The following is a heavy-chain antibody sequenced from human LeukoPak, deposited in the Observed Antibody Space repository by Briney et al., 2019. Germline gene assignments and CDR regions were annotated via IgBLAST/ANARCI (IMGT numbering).Heavy chain of an antibody. CDR3: ARERSSSGGHSWFDP. Sequence: SETLSLTCTVSGGYIITSGHYWGWIRRPPGKGLEWIGSIYYTGVTSTNPFFRSRMSISVDTSKNQFSLNLTSVTAADAAVYYCARERSSSGGHSWFDPWGQGTLVTVSS. CDR1: GGYIITSGHY. J-gene: IGHJ5*02. V-gene: IGHV4-39*07. D-gene: IGHD4-23*01. CDR2: IYYTGVT.